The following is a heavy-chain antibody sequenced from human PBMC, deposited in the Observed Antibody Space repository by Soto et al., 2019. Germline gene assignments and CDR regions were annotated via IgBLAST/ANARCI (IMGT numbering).Heavy chain of an antibody. CDR3: ARRGPGTYFDY. CDR1: GFTFSSYA. CDR2: ISGSGGST. Sequence: EVQLLDSGGGLVQPGGSPRLSCAASGFTFSSYAMNWVRQAPGKGLEWVSVISGSGGSTYYADSVKGRFTISRDNSKNTLYLQMNSLRAEDTAVYYCARRGPGTYFDYWGQGTLVTVSS. V-gene: IGHV3-23*01. D-gene: IGHD6-13*01. J-gene: IGHJ4*02.